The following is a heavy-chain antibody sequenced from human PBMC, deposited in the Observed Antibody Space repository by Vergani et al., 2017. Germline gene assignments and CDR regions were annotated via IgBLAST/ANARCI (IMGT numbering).Heavy chain of an antibody. CDR1: GGSISSSSYY. D-gene: IGHD3-3*01. CDR2: IYYSGST. Sequence: QLQLQESGPGLVKPSETLSLTCTVSGGSISSSSYYWGWIRQPPGKGLEWIGSIYYSGSTYYNPSLKSRVTISVDTSKNQFSLKLSSVTAADTAVYYCARVTIGAYYDFWSGYYTQWYFDLWGRGTLVTVSS. V-gene: IGHV4-39*07. CDR3: ARVTIGAYYDFWSGYYTQWYFDL. J-gene: IGHJ2*01.